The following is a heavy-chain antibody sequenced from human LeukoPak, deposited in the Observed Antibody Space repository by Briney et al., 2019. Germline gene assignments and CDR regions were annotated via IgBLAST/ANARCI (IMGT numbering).Heavy chain of an antibody. D-gene: IGHD2-21*02. Sequence: GGSLRLSCAASGFTFSSYGMHWVRQAPGKGLEWVAVIWYDGSNKYYADSVKGRFTISRDNSKNTLYLQMNSLRAEDTAVYYCAKDLGGDLLLWHFDYWGQGTLVTVSS. V-gene: IGHV3-33*06. CDR3: AKDLGGDLLLWHFDY. CDR1: GFTFSSYG. CDR2: IWYDGSNK. J-gene: IGHJ4*02.